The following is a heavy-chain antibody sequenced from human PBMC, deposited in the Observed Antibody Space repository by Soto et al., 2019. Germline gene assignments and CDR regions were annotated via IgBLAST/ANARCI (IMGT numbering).Heavy chain of an antibody. J-gene: IGHJ4*02. CDR1: YR. V-gene: IGHV4-61*06. Sequence: YRWILFRLPLGKRLEWIGYIYYSGSTNYNPSLKSRVTISVDTSKNQFSLKLSSVTAAITAVPPSARGPPDWSQGIPVTIS. CDR3: ARGPPD. CDR2: IYYSGST.